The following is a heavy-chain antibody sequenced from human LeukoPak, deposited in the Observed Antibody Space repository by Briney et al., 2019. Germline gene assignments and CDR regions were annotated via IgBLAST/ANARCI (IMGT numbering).Heavy chain of an antibody. Sequence: GGSLRLSCAASGFTFSTYSMNWVRQAPGKGLEWVSFISTSSSYINYADSVKGRFTISRDNAKNSLYLHMNSLRAEDTAGYYCARHSTGTTADAFDIWGQGTMVTVSS. CDR1: GFTFSTYS. CDR2: ISTSSSYI. V-gene: IGHV3-21*01. D-gene: IGHD1-1*01. CDR3: ARHSTGTTADAFDI. J-gene: IGHJ3*02.